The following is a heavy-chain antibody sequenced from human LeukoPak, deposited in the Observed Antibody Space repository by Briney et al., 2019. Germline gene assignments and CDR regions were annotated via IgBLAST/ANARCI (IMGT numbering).Heavy chain of an antibody. V-gene: IGHV3-11*01. Sequence: GGSLRLSCAASGFTFSDYYMSWIRQAPGKGLEWVSYISSSGSTIYYADSVKGRFTISRDNAKNSLYLQMNSLRAEDTAVYYCARPKCSSTSSYAAFDIWGQGTMVTVSS. CDR1: GFTFSDYY. J-gene: IGHJ3*02. CDR2: ISSSGSTI. CDR3: ARPKCSSTSSYAAFDI. D-gene: IGHD2-2*01.